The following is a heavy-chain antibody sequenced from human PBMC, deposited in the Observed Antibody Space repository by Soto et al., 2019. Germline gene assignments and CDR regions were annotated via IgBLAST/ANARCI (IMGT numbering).Heavy chain of an antibody. CDR1: GYTFTSYG. D-gene: IGHD3-3*01. J-gene: IGHJ6*03. Sequence: RASVKVSCKASGYTFTSYGISWVRQAPGQGLEWMGWISAYNGNTNYAQKLQGRVTMTTDTSTSTTYMELRSLRSEDTAVYYCARVTYDFWSGPNAGYYMDVWGKGTTVTVSS. V-gene: IGHV1-18*01. CDR3: ARVTYDFWSGPNAGYYMDV. CDR2: ISAYNGNT.